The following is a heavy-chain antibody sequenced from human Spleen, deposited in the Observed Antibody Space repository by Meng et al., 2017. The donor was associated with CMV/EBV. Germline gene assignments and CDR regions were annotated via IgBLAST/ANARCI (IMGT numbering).Heavy chain of an antibody. CDR1: GGSFSGYY. CDR2: INHSGTT. J-gene: IGHJ6*02. CDR3: ARDRGGSHFPDMDV. V-gene: IGHV4-34*01. D-gene: IGHD1-26*01. Sequence: SETLSLTCAVYGGSFSGYYWTWIRQPPGKGLEWIGEINHSGTTNYNPSLKSRVTISVDTSKNQFSLKLSSVTAADTAVYFCARDRGGSHFPDMDVWGQGTTVTVSS.